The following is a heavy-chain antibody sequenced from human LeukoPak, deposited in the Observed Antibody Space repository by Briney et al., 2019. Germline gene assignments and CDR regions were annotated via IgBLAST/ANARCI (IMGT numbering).Heavy chain of an antibody. V-gene: IGHV4-39*07. CDR1: GGSISSSSYY. CDR2: IYYSGST. J-gene: IGHJ4*02. D-gene: IGHD2-21*02. CDR3: AREGESGGDHFFDY. Sequence: SETLSLTCTVSGGSISSSSYYWGWIRQPPGKGLERIGSIYYSGSTYYNPSLKSRVTISVDTSKNQFSLKLSSVTAADTAVYYCAREGESGGDHFFDYWGQGTLVTVSS.